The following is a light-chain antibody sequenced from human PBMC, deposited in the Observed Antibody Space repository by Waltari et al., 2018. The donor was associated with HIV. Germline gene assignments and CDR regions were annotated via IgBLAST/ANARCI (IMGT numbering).Light chain of an antibody. Sequence: QSALTQPPSASGSPGQSVNMSCTGATSDIHHYNFISWYQTYSGKAPKLILFEVTKRPSGVPDRFSGSRSGNTASLIVSGLQAEDDAVYFCSSFAGSNKLFGGGTKLTVL. J-gene: IGLJ2*01. CDR1: TSDIHHYNF. CDR3: SSFAGSNKL. CDR2: EVT. V-gene: IGLV2-8*01.